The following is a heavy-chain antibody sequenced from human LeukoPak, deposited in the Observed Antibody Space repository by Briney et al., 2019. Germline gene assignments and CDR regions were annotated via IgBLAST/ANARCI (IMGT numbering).Heavy chain of an antibody. J-gene: IGHJ4*02. CDR1: GFTFSSYE. D-gene: IGHD1-14*01. V-gene: IGHV3-48*03. CDR2: ISSSASSI. Sequence: PGGSLRLSCAASGFTFSSYEMNWVRQAPGKGLEWLSYISSSASSIYYADSVKGRFTISRDNAKSTLYLQMNSLRAEDTAVYYCARGGGGNRPDYWGQGTLVTVSS. CDR3: ARGGGGNRPDY.